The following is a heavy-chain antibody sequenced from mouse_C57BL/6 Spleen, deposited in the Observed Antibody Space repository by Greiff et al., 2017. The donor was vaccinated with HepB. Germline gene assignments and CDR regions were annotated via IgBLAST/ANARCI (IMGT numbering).Heavy chain of an antibody. V-gene: IGHV5-4*01. CDR2: ISDGGSYT. Sequence: DVQLVESGGGLVKPGGSLKLSCAASGFTFSSYAMSWVRQTPEKRLEWVATISDGGSYTYYPDNVKGRFTISRDNAKNNLYLQMSHLKSEDTAMYYCARAGYSNYWYFDVWGTGTTVTVSS. CDR3: ARAGYSNYWYFDV. CDR1: GFTFSSYA. D-gene: IGHD2-5*01. J-gene: IGHJ1*03.